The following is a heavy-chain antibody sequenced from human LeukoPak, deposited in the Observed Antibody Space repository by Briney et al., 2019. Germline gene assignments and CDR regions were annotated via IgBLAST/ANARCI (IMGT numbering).Heavy chain of an antibody. J-gene: IGHJ3*02. CDR2: IYTSGST. Sequence: SETLSLTCTVYGGSISSYYWSWIRQPPGKGLEWIGYIYTSGSTNYNPSLKSRVTISVDTSKNQFSLKLSSVTAADTAVYYCASSESGSYSDAFDIWGQGTMVTVSS. V-gene: IGHV4-4*09. CDR3: ASSESGSYSDAFDI. D-gene: IGHD1-26*01. CDR1: GGSISSYY.